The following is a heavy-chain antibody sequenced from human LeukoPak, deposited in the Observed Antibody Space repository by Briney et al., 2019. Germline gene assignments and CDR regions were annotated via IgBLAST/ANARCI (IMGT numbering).Heavy chain of an antibody. D-gene: IGHD6-19*01. J-gene: IGHJ4*02. CDR2: ISWNSGSI. V-gene: IGHV3-9*01. Sequence: PGRSLRLSCAASGFTFDDYAVHWVRQAPGKGLEWVSGISWNSGSIGYADSVKGRFTISRDNAKNSLYLQMNSLRAEDTALYYCAKDGAAVARSFDYWGQGTLVTVSS. CDR1: GFTFDDYA. CDR3: AKDGAAVARSFDY.